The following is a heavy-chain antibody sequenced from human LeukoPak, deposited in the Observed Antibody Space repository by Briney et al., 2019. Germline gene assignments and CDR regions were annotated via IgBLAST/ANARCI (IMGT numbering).Heavy chain of an antibody. CDR2: INSDGSST. Sequence: PGGSLRLSCSASGFTFSSYWMHWVRQAPGKGLVWVSRINSDGSSTSYADSVKGRFTISRDNAKNTLYLQMNSLRAEDTAVYYCASYPQLWHNRTKTTGYRYYFDYWGQGTLVTVSS. D-gene: IGHD1/OR15-1a*01. CDR1: GFTFSSYW. CDR3: ASYPQLWHNRTKTTGYRYYFDY. V-gene: IGHV3-74*01. J-gene: IGHJ4*02.